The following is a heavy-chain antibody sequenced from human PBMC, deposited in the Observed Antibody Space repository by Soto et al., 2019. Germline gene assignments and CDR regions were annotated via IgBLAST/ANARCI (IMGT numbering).Heavy chain of an antibody. CDR3: AIDYHSGYADAFDI. V-gene: IGHV1-2*04. J-gene: IGHJ3*02. CDR2: INPNSGGT. Sequence: QVQLVQSGAEVKKPGASVKVSCKASGYTFTGYYMHWVRQAPGQGLEWMGWINPNSGGTNYAQKFQGWVTMTRDTSISTAYMERSRLRSDDTAVYYCAIDYHSGYADAFDIWGQGTMVTVSS. D-gene: IGHD5-12*01. CDR1: GYTFTGYY.